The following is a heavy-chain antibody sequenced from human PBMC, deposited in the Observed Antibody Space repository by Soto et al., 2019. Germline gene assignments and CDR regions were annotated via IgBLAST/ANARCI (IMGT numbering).Heavy chain of an antibody. CDR3: ARGSRIIAAAGTFWFDP. CDR1: GGSISSGGYY. V-gene: IGHV4-31*03. D-gene: IGHD6-13*01. CDR2: IYYSGST. J-gene: IGHJ5*02. Sequence: QVHLQESGPGLVKPSQTLSLTCTVSGGSISSGGYYWSWIRQHPGKGLEWIGYIYYSGSTYYNPSLNSRVTISVVTSNNQFCLRLSSVTAADTAVYYCARGSRIIAAAGTFWFDPWGQGTLVTVSS.